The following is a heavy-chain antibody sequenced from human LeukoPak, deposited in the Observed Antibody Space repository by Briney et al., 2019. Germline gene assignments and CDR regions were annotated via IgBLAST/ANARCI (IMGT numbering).Heavy chain of an antibody. V-gene: IGHV3-15*01. Sequence: GGSLRLSCAASALSFSNAWMSWVRQAPGKGLEWVGRIKTKTDGGTTDYAAPVKGRFTISRDDSQNTLYLQMNSVKIEDTAVYYCTTERVLLWFGELRDYYYYAMDVWGQGTTVTVSS. CDR3: TTERVLLWFGELRDYYYYAMDV. CDR1: ALSFSNAW. D-gene: IGHD3-10*01. CDR2: IKTKTDGGTT. J-gene: IGHJ6*02.